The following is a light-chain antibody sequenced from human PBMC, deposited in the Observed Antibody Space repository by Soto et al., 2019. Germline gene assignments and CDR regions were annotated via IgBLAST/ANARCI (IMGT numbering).Light chain of an antibody. Sequence: EIVMTQSPATLSVSPGERATVSCRASESVGSNLAWYQQKPGQAPGLLIYGVSTRATGIPARFSGSGSGTDFTLTISSLQSEDSAVYYCQQYNNWPLTFGGGTKVEIK. J-gene: IGKJ4*01. V-gene: IGKV3-15*01. CDR1: ESVGSN. CDR3: QQYNNWPLT. CDR2: GVS.